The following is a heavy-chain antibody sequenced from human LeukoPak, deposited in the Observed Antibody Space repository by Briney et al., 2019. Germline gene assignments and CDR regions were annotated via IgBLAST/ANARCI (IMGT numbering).Heavy chain of an antibody. CDR3: AILAAAGRGPRN. CDR2: INSDGSST. J-gene: IGHJ4*02. V-gene: IGHV3-74*01. CDR1: GFTFSDYW. D-gene: IGHD6-13*01. Sequence: QPGGPLRLSCAASGFTFSDYWMDWGRHTPGKGLVWVSRINSDGSSTTYADSEKGLFTISSDNPKNTLYLQMNSLRAEDTAVYYCAILAAAGRGPRNWGQGTLVTVSS.